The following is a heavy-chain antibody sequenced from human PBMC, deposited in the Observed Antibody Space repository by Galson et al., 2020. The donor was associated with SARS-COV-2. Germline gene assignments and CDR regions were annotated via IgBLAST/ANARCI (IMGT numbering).Heavy chain of an antibody. V-gene: IGHV3-30*04. D-gene: IGHD6-13*01. J-gene: IGHJ4*02. CDR3: ARDSSGRYQVDY. CDR1: GFTFSNHA. CDR2: ISHDATRQ. Sequence: GGSLRLSCAASGFTFSNHAMHWVRQAPGEGLEWLAVISHDATRQYYADSVKDRVTISRDNSKNTLYLQVNSLRAYDTALYYCARDSSGRYQVDYWGQGTLVTVSS.